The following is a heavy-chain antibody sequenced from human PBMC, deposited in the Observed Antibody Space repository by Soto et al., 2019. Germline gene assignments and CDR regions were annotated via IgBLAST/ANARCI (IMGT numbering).Heavy chain of an antibody. V-gene: IGHV1-18*01. CDR1: GYIFVNYG. Sequence: QVQLVQSGDEVRKPGSSVKVSCKASGYIFVNYGIAWVRQAPGQGLEWMGWISPYSGNTHYASKVQGRLPMTTDTATSPAYMDLGSLTPDATAVYYCAMVDNYVPPTPQDVWGQGTTVTVSS. CDR3: AMVDNYVPPTPQDV. J-gene: IGHJ6*02. CDR2: ISPYSGNT. D-gene: IGHD3-16*01.